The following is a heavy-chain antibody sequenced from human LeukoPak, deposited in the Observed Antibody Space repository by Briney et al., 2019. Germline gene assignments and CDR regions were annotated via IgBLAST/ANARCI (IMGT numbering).Heavy chain of an antibody. CDR2: ISGSGGST. CDR3: AKVGQYCSSTSCYLDGDY. Sequence: GGTLRLSCAASGFTFSSYGMSWVRQAPGKGLEWVSAISGSGGSTYYADSVKGRFTVSRDNSKNTLYLQMNSLRAEDTAVYYCAKVGQYCSSTSCYLDGDYWGQGTLVTVSS. J-gene: IGHJ4*02. CDR1: GFTFSSYG. D-gene: IGHD2-2*01. V-gene: IGHV3-23*01.